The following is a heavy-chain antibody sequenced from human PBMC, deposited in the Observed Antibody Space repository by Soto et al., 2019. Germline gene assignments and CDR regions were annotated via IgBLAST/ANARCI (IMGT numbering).Heavy chain of an antibody. CDR2: IYYSGST. Sequence: PWETLSLTCTVSGGSISSGGYYWSWIRQHPGKGLEWIGYIYYSGSTYYNPSLKSRVTISVDTSKNQFSLKLSSVTAADTAVYYCARDRLRANYDFWSGPSLGYGMDVWGQGTTVTVSS. D-gene: IGHD3-3*01. J-gene: IGHJ6*02. CDR3: ARDRLRANYDFWSGPSLGYGMDV. CDR1: GGSISSGGYY. V-gene: IGHV4-31*03.